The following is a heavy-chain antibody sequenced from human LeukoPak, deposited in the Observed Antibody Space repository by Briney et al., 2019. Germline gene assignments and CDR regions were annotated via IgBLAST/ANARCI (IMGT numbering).Heavy chain of an antibody. Sequence: GGSLRLSCAASGFTFSNYAMSWVRQAPGKGLEWVSAISGSGDTTYYADSVKGRFTISRDNSKNTLYLQMNSLRAEDTAVYYCAKDRGYSSTWYAGDYWGQGTLVTVSS. J-gene: IGHJ4*02. V-gene: IGHV3-23*01. CDR3: AKDRGYSSTWYAGDY. CDR1: GFTFSNYA. D-gene: IGHD6-13*01. CDR2: ISGSGDTT.